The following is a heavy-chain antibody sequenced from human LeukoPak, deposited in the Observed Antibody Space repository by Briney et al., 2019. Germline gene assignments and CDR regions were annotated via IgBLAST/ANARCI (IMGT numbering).Heavy chain of an antibody. CDR2: INPSGGST. CDR3: ARDGGYCSGGSCYSILVFAYYYYYYMDV. Sequence: HRASVKVSCKASGYTFTGYYMHWVRQAPGQGLEWMGIINPSGGSTSYAQKFQGRVTMTRDMSTSTVYMELSSLRSEDTAVYYCARDGGYCSGGSCYSILVFAYYYYYYMDVWGKGTTVTVSS. J-gene: IGHJ6*03. CDR1: GYTFTGYY. V-gene: IGHV1-46*01. D-gene: IGHD2-15*01.